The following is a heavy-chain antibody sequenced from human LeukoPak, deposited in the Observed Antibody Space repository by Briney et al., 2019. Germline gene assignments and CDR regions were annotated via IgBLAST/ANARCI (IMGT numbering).Heavy chain of an antibody. CDR1: GFTFSSYA. J-gene: IGHJ5*02. D-gene: IGHD2-15*01. CDR2: ISGSGGST. Sequence: GGSLRLSCAASGFTFSSYAMSWVRQAPGKGLEWVSAISGSGGSTYYADSVKGWFTISRDNSKNTLYLQMNSLRAEDTAVYYCAKVLGVDCSGGSCQGNWFDPWGQGTLVTVSS. CDR3: AKVLGVDCSGGSCQGNWFDP. V-gene: IGHV3-23*01.